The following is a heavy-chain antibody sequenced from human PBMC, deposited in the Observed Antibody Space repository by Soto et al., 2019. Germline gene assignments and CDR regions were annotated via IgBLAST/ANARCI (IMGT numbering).Heavy chain of an antibody. Sequence: GGSLRLSCAASGFTFSNYGMHWVRQAPGKGLEWVAVISYHGSDEYYADSVKGRFTISRDNSKNTLYLQMNSLRAEDTAVYYCAKDGDGSYYDVSYYWGQGTLVTVSS. J-gene: IGHJ4*02. CDR3: AKDGDGSYYDVSYY. V-gene: IGHV3-30*18. CDR1: GFTFSNYG. CDR2: ISYHGSDE. D-gene: IGHD1-26*01.